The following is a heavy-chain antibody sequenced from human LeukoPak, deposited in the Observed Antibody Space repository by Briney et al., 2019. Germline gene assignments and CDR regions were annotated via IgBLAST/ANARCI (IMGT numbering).Heavy chain of an antibody. Sequence: PSETLSLTCTVSGGSISSYYWSWIRQPPGKGLEWIGYIYYSGGTNYNPSLKSRVTISVDTSKNQFSLKLSSVTAADTAVYYCARHSYTSLLQLGAFDIWGQGTMVTVSS. V-gene: IGHV4-59*08. CDR1: GGSISSYY. CDR2: IYYSGGT. J-gene: IGHJ3*02. CDR3: ARHSYTSLLQLGAFDI. D-gene: IGHD5-18*01.